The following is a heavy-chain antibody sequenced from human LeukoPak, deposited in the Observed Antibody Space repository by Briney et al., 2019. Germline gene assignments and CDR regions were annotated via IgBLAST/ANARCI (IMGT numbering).Heavy chain of an antibody. V-gene: IGHV1-46*01. CDR2: INPSVGST. D-gene: IGHD5-18*01. Sequence: ASVKVSCKASGYTFTSYYIYWVRQAPGQGLEWMGTINPSVGSTTYAQKFQGRVTMTRDTSTGTVYMELSSLRSEDTAVYYCARGYTYGGYWGQGTLVTVSS. J-gene: IGHJ4*02. CDR1: GYTFTSYY. CDR3: ARGYTYGGY.